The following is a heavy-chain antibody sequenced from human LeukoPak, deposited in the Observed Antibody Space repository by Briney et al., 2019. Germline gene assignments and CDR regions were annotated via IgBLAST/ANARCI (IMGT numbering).Heavy chain of an antibody. CDR2: IYYSGSS. D-gene: IGHD3-22*01. Sequence: SETLSLTCTVSGGSITGYYWTWIRQPPGKGLEWIGYIYYSGSSNYNPSLKSRVTISIHTSKNQFSLKMTSVTAADTAVYYCARSSGYHSFVGYNFDYWGQGTLVTVSS. J-gene: IGHJ4*02. CDR3: ARSSGYHSFVGYNFDY. CDR1: GGSITGYY. V-gene: IGHV4-59*01.